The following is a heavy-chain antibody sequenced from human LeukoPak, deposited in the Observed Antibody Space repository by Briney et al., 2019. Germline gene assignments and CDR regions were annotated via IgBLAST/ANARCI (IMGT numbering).Heavy chain of an antibody. Sequence: ASVKVSCRASGYTFTGYYMHWVRQDPGQGLEWMGWINPNSGGTNYAQKFQGRVTMTRDTSISTAYMELSRLRSDDTAVYHCARDKAPGGKRWFDPWGQGTRVIVSS. D-gene: IGHD4-23*01. CDR3: ARDKAPGGKRWFDP. CDR2: INPNSGGT. V-gene: IGHV1-2*02. CDR1: GYTFTGYY. J-gene: IGHJ5*02.